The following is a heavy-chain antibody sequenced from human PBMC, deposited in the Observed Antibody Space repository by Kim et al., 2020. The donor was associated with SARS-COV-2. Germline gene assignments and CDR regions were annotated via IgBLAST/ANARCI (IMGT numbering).Heavy chain of an antibody. J-gene: IGHJ4*02. CDR1: GGSFSGYY. CDR3: ARFGLPRSVPN. D-gene: IGHD3-10*01. V-gene: IGHV4-34*01. Sequence: SETLSLTCAVYGGSFSGYYWSWIRQPPGKGLEWIGEINHSGSTNYNPSLKSRVTISVDTSKNQFSLKLSSVTAADTAVYYCARFGLPRSVPNWGQGTLVTVSS. CDR2: INHSGST.